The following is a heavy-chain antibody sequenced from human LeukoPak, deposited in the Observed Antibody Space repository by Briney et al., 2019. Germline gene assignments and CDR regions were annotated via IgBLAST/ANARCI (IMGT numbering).Heavy chain of an antibody. CDR2: MNPNSGNT. J-gene: IGHJ4*02. CDR3: ARYSSGYDFDY. CDR1: GYTFTSYD. Sequence: ASVKVSCKASGYTFTSYDINWVRQATGQGLEWMGWMNPNSGNTGYAQKFQGRVTTTRNTSISTAYMELSSLRSEDTAVCYCARYSSGYDFDYWGQGTLVTVSS. D-gene: IGHD5-12*01. V-gene: IGHV1-8*03.